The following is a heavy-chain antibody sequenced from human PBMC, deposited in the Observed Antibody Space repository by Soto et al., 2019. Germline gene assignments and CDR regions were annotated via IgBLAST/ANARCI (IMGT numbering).Heavy chain of an antibody. CDR1: GGSISSSSYF. CDR2: INHSGST. V-gene: IGHV4-39*07. Sequence: SETXSLTCTVSGGSISSSSYFWVWIRRPPGKGLEWIGEINHSGSTNYNPSLKSRVTISVDTSKNQFSLKLSSVTAADTAMYYCASVDLGLYIGRSYYFHYWGRGTLVTVSS. J-gene: IGHJ4*02. CDR3: ASVDLGLYIGRSYYFHY. D-gene: IGHD1-26*01.